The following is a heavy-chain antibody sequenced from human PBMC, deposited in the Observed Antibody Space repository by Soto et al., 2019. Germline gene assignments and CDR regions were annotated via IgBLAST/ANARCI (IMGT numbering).Heavy chain of an antibody. D-gene: IGHD1-26*01. V-gene: IGHV4-59*01. CDR1: GASIGSYY. J-gene: IGHJ4*02. Sequence: QVQLQESGPRLVKPSETLSLTCTVSGASIGSYYWSWIRQPPGKGLEWIGYIYYSGSTNYNPSLKSRVTISVDTSKNQFSLELSSVTAADTAMYYCARTESGTYGDHFDYWGQGTLVTVSS. CDR2: IYYSGST. CDR3: ARTESGTYGDHFDY.